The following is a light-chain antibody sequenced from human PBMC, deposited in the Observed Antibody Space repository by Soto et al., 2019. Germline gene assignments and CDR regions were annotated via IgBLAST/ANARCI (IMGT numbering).Light chain of an antibody. Sequence: QSVLTQPPSASGSPGQSVTISCTGTSSDVGGYNYVSWYQQHPGKAPKLMIYEVSKRPSGVPDRFSGSKSGNTASLTVFGLQAEDEADYFCSSFAGTIFYVFGTGTKVTVL. CDR1: SSDVGGYNY. V-gene: IGLV2-8*01. CDR2: EVS. J-gene: IGLJ1*01. CDR3: SSFAGTIFYV.